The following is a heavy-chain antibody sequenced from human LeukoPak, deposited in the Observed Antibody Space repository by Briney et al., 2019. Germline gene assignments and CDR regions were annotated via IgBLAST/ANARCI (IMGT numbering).Heavy chain of an antibody. J-gene: IGHJ4*02. V-gene: IGHV3-48*04. CDR3: ARGHMQPGRLDS. CDR1: GFTFSSYP. CDR2: ISGSGTVI. Sequence: PGGSLRLSCVASGFTFSSYPMIWVRQAPGKGLESVSYISGSGTVIHYADSVKGRFTLSRDNAKNSLNVQMNSLSAEDTAVYYCARGHMQPGRLDSWGQGTLVTVSS. D-gene: IGHD2-2*01.